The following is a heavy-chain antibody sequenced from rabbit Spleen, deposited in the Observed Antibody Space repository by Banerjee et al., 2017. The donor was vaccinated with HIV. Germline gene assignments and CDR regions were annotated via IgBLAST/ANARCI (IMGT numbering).Heavy chain of an antibody. CDR3: ARDTGSSFSSYGMDL. D-gene: IGHD8-1*01. CDR2: IAGGSSGFT. V-gene: IGHV1S40*01. J-gene: IGHJ6*01. CDR1: GFSFSSSDY. Sequence: QSLEESGGDLVKPGASLTLTCTASGFSFSSSDYMCWVRQAPGKGLEWISCIAGGSSGFTYSATWAKGRFTISKTSSTTVTLQMTSLTAADTATYFCARDTGSSFSSYGMDLWGPGTLVPS.